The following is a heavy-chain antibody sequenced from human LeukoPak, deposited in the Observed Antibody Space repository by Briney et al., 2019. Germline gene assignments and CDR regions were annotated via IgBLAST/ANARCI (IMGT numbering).Heavy chain of an antibody. Sequence: GGSLRLSCAASGFTFSSYGMHWVRQAPGKGLEWVAVISYDGSNKYYADSVKGRFTISRDNSKNTLYLQMNSLRAEDTAVYYCAKCPEYSSSWYYYYYGMDVWGQGTTVTVSS. CDR1: GFTFSSYG. CDR2: ISYDGSNK. D-gene: IGHD6-13*01. CDR3: AKCPEYSSSWYYYYYGMDV. J-gene: IGHJ6*02. V-gene: IGHV3-30*18.